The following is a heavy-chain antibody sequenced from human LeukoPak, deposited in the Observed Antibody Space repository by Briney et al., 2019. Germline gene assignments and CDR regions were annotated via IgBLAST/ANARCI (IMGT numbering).Heavy chain of an antibody. CDR1: GFTFSSYS. V-gene: IGHV3-21*01. CDR3: ARGSGTTGFDY. J-gene: IGHJ4*02. CDR2: ISSSSSYI. Sequence: GGSLRLSCAASGFTFSSYSLNWVRQAPGKGLEWVSSISSSSSYIYYADSVKGRFTTSRDNAKNSLYLQMNSLRAEDTAVYYCARGSGTTGFDYWGQGTLVTVSS. D-gene: IGHD3-10*01.